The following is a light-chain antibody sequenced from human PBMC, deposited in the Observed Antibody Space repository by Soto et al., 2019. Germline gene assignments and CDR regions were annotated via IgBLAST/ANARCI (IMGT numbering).Light chain of an antibody. CDR1: QSVTSNY. V-gene: IGKV3-20*01. J-gene: IGKJ4*01. Sequence: EIVLTQSPVTLSLSPGDRATLSCRASQSVTSNYLAWYQQKPGQAPRLLLYGASRRAIGIPDRFSGSGSGTDFTLTISRLEPEDFAVYYCQQYDTSPPLTFGGGTKVEIK. CDR3: QQYDTSPPLT. CDR2: GAS.